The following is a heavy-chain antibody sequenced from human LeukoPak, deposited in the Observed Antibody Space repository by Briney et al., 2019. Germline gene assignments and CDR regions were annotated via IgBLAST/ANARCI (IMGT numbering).Heavy chain of an antibody. D-gene: IGHD2-15*01. CDR3: ARGGRRNCSGGSCYWIFDY. CDR2: TYYRSKWYN. J-gene: IGHJ4*02. Sequence: SQTLSLTCAISGDSVPSNSAAWNWIRQSPSRGLEWLGRTYYRSKWYNDYAVSVKSRITINPDTSKNQFSLQLNSVTPEDTAVYYCARGGRRNCSGGSCYWIFDYWGQGTLVTVSS. CDR1: GDSVPSNSAA. V-gene: IGHV6-1*01.